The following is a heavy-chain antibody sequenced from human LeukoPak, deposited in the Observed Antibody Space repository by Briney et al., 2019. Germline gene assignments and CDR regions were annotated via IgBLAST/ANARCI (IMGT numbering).Heavy chain of an antibody. V-gene: IGHV3-23*01. J-gene: IGHJ4*02. CDR3: ANYSYSGYAFRFDY. CDR2: ISGSGGST. CDR1: GFTFSSYA. D-gene: IGHD5-12*01. Sequence: PGGSLRLSCAASGFTFSSYAMSWVRQAPGKGLEGVSAISGSGGSTYYADSVKGRFTISRDNSKNTLYLQMNSLRAEDTAVYHRANYSYSGYAFRFDYWGQGTQVTVSS.